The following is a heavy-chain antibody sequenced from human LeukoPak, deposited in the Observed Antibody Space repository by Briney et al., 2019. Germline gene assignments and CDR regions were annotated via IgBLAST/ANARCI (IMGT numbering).Heavy chain of an antibody. Sequence: SETLSLTCTVSGGSFSTYYWSWIRQPPGKGLEWIGYIYYSGSTNYNPSLKSRVTISVDTSKNQFSLKLSSVTAADTAVYYCARAHMITSYYYYYYMDVWGKGTTVTVSS. D-gene: IGHD3-16*01. V-gene: IGHV4-59*01. CDR1: GGSFSTYY. J-gene: IGHJ6*03. CDR2: IYYSGST. CDR3: ARAHMITSYYYYYYMDV.